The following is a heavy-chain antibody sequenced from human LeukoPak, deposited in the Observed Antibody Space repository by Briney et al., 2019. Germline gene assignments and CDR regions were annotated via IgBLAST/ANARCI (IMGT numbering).Heavy chain of an antibody. CDR2: IHNDGSMT. CDR3: ARLVATAAGSLYFDS. D-gene: IGHD5-12*01. V-gene: IGHV3-74*01. J-gene: IGHJ4*02. Sequence: GGSLRLSCAASGFTFSVYWMHWVRQAPGKGLVWVSRIHNDGSMTNYADSVQGRFTISRDNAKNPLFLQMNSLRAEDTAVYYCARLVATAAGSLYFDSWGQGTLVTVSS. CDR1: GFTFSVYW.